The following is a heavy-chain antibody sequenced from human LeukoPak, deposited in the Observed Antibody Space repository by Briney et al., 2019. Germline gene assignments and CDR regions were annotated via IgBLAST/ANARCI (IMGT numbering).Heavy chain of an antibody. CDR2: IKSKTDGGAI. CDR1: GFSFSNAW. CDR3: TTGGLSGVFHFDN. D-gene: IGHD3-3*01. J-gene: IGHJ4*02. V-gene: IGHV3-15*01. Sequence: GGSLRLSCAASGFSFSNAWLSWVRQVPGKGLEWVGRIKSKTDGGAIDYGAPVKGRFAISRDDSRNTLYLEMNSLITEDTAVYYCTTGGLSGVFHFDNWGQGTLVTVSS.